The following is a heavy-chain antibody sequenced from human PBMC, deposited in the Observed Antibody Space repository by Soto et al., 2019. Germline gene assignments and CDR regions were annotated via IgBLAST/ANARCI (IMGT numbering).Heavy chain of an antibody. CDR3: ARGTALLLEWLSDNDY. J-gene: IGHJ4*02. CDR2: ISAYNGNT. CDR1: GYTFTSYG. Sequence: ASVKVSCKASGYTFTSYGISWVRQAPGQGLEWMGWISAYNGNTNYAQKLQGRVTMTTDTSTSTAYMELRSLRSDDTAVYYCARGTALLLEWLSDNDYWGQGTLVTVSS. V-gene: IGHV1-18*01. D-gene: IGHD3-3*01.